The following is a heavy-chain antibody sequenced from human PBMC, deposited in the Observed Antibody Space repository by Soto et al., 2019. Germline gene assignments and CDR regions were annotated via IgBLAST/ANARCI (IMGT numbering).Heavy chain of an antibody. V-gene: IGHV3-9*01. CDR2: ISWKSDSI. Sequence: DVQLVESGGGLVQPGRSLRLSCAASGFIFDDYAMHWVRQVPGKGLEWVSVISWKSDSINYADSVKGRFTISRDNAKNSLYLQMNNLGAEDTALYYCAKGTEYTNSWIDYWGQGTLVTVSS. CDR1: GFIFDDYA. D-gene: IGHD6-6*01. CDR3: AKGTEYTNSWIDY. J-gene: IGHJ4*02.